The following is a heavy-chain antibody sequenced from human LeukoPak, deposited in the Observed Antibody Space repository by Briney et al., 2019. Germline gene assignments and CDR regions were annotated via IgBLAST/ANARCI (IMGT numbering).Heavy chain of an antibody. Sequence: PSQTLSLTCTVSGGSISSGSYYWSWIRQPAGKGLEWIGRIYTSGSTNYNPSLKSRVTISVDTSKNQFSLKLSSVTAADTAVYYCARGSLNYDFWSGPTWGQGTLVTVSS. J-gene: IGHJ5*02. D-gene: IGHD3-3*01. CDR1: GGSISSGSYY. CDR2: IYTSGST. CDR3: ARGSLNYDFWSGPT. V-gene: IGHV4-61*02.